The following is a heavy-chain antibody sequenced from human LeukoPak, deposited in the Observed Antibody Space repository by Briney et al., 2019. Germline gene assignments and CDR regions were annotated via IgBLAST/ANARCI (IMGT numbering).Heavy chain of an antibody. J-gene: IGHJ5*02. CDR3: TREGIAAAAINWFDP. Sequence: SGGSLRLSCAASGFTFSTYTMAWVRQAPGKGLEWVSSISRSSDYIYYADSVEGRFTISRDNAKKSLYLQMDSLRAEDTAIYYCTREGIAAAAINWFDPWGQGTLVTVSS. CDR1: GFTFSTYT. CDR2: ISRSSDYI. V-gene: IGHV3-21*01. D-gene: IGHD6-13*01.